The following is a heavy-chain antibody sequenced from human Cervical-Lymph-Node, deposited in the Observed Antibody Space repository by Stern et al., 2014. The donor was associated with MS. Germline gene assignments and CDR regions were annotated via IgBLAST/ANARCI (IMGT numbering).Heavy chain of an antibody. D-gene: IGHD4-11*01. CDR2: INTNTGNP. CDR3: VSDYI. CDR1: GYIFTSYG. Sequence: VQLVESGSELKKPGASVKVSCKGYGYIFTSYGMNWVRQAPGQGLEWMGRINTNTGNPNSAQDFTGRFVFSLDTSVSTAYLEITSLKAEDTAVYYGVSDYIWGQGTLVTVSS. J-gene: IGHJ4*02. V-gene: IGHV7-4-1*02.